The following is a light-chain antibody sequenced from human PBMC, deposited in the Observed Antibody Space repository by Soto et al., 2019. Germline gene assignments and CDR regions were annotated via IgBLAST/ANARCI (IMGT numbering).Light chain of an antibody. CDR1: QSLSNNY. J-gene: IGKJ1*01. CDR2: GAS. Sequence: DIVLTQSPATLSLSPGERATLSCRASQSLSNNYLAWYQEKPGQSPRLLFYGASTRAAGIPDRFSGSGSGTDFTLTITRLEPEDFAVYCCQNYGGSLQWTFGPGTKVEV. V-gene: IGKV3-20*01. CDR3: QNYGGSLQWT.